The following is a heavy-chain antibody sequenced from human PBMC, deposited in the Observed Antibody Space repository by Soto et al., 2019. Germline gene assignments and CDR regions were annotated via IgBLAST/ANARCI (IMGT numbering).Heavy chain of an antibody. J-gene: IGHJ4*02. V-gene: IGHV3-74*03. CDR3: ARGNIAVAVRGLFDY. CDR1: ELTFSTSW. CDR2: INTDGSDV. Sequence: EVQLVESGGGLVQPGGSLRLSCIASELTFSTSWMHCVRQAPGKGPVWISRINTDGSDVTYADSVKGRFAVSRDNAKNTLYLQMNSLRVEDTAVYFCARGNIAVAVRGLFDYWGQGTLVTVSS. D-gene: IGHD6-19*01.